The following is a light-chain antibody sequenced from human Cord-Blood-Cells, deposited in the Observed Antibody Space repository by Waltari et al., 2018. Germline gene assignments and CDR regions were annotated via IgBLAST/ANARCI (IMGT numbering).Light chain of an antibody. Sequence: DIQMTQSQSSLSASVGDRVTITCRASQSISSYLNWYQQKPGKAPKLLIYAASSLQSGVPSRFSGSGSGTDFTLTISSLQPEDFATYYCQQSYSTPYSFGQVTKLEI. V-gene: IGKV1-39*01. J-gene: IGKJ2*03. CDR1: QSISSY. CDR2: AAS. CDR3: QQSYSTPYS.